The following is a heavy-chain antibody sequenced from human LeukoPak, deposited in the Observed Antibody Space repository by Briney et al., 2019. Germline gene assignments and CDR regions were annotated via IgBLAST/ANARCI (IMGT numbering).Heavy chain of an antibody. CDR2: IRYDGSNK. CDR1: GFTFSSYG. J-gene: IGHJ4*02. D-gene: IGHD5-12*01. Sequence: GGSLRLSCAASGFTFSSYGMHWVRQAPGKGLEWVAFIRYDGSNKYYADSVKGRFTISRDNSKNTLYLQMNSLRAEDTAVYYCAKDGPYVDIVATLYYFDYWGQGTLVTVSS. V-gene: IGHV3-30*02. CDR3: AKDGPYVDIVATLYYFDY.